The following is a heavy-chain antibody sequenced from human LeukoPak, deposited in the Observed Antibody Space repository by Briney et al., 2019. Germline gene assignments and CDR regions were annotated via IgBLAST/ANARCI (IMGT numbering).Heavy chain of an antibody. V-gene: IGHV1-2*02. CDR1: GDTFTGYY. D-gene: IGHD2-2*01. J-gene: IGHJ3*02. Sequence: ASVKVSCKASGDTFTGYYMHWVRQAPGQGLEWMGWINPNSGGTNYAQKFQGRVTMTRDTSISTAYMELSRLRSDDTAVYYRARVLRIVVAPDDAFDIWGQGTMVTVSS. CDR3: ARVLRIVVAPDDAFDI. CDR2: INPNSGGT.